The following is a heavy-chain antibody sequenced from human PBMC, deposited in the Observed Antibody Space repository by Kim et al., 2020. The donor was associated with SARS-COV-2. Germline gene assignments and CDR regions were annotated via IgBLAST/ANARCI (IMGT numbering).Heavy chain of an antibody. Sequence: SETLSLTCTVSGGSISSDGYYWIWIRPHPGQGLEWLSYINCSRNSYYNPSLRSRVTISVYTSKNQFSLKLSSVTAADAAVYYCAREEARGWLVPDWGQGTLVTVSS. J-gene: IGHJ4*02. CDR1: GGSISSDGYY. V-gene: IGHV4-31*03. CDR2: INCSRNS. CDR3: AREEARGWLVPD. D-gene: IGHD6-19*01.